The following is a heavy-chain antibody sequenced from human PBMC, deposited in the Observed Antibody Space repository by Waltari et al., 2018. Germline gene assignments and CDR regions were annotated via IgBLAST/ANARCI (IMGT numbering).Heavy chain of an antibody. D-gene: IGHD1-26*01. CDR2: MIPIYGTP. CDR3: ARRNLGYAFDI. Sequence: QVQLVQSGAEVKKPGSSVKVSCKASGGAFGSYAITRVRQAPGHGLEWVGGMIPIYGTPNFAQKFQGRVTFTADESTTTAYMELTSLKSEDTAIYYCARRNLGYAFDIWGQGTLVTVSS. CDR1: GGAFGSYA. V-gene: IGHV1-69*12. J-gene: IGHJ3*02.